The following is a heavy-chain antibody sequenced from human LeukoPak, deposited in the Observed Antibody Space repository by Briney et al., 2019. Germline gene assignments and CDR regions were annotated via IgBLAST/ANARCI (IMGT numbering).Heavy chain of an antibody. CDR2: ISPSGGST. CDR3: ARDNSVRDEAWWFNP. Sequence: ASVKVSCKGFGYTFTSNYMHWVRQAPGQGPGWMGVISPSGGSTTYAQKFQGRVTLTRDMSTSTDYLELSSLRSEDTAVYYCARDNSVRDEAWWFNPWGQGTLVTVSS. D-gene: IGHD5-24*01. J-gene: IGHJ5*02. V-gene: IGHV1-46*01. CDR1: GYTFTSNY.